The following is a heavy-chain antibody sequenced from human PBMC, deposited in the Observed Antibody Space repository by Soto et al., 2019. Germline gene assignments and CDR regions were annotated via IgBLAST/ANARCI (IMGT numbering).Heavy chain of an antibody. Sequence: PSETLSLTCTVSGGSISSYYWSWIRQPPGKGLEWIGCIYYSGSTYYNPSLKSRVTISVDTSKNQFSLKLSSVTAADTAVYYCASSYGDYVSYWGQGTLVTVSS. V-gene: IGHV4-59*08. J-gene: IGHJ4*02. CDR2: IYYSGST. D-gene: IGHD4-17*01. CDR1: GGSISSYY. CDR3: ASSYGDYVSY.